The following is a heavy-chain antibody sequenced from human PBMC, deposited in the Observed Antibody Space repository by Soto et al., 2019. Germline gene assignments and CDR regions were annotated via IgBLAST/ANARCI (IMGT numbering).Heavy chain of an antibody. CDR1: GFTFSTYW. CDR3: ARPAWAAAPNYLDP. V-gene: IGHV3-74*01. Sequence: GGSLRLSCAASGFTFSTYWMHWVRQAPGKGLVWVSRINSDGSDTTYADSVKGRFTISRDNAKNTLYLQMSSLRAEDTAVYYCARPAWAAAPNYLDPWGQGTLVTVSS. J-gene: IGHJ5*02. D-gene: IGHD1-7*01. CDR2: INSDGSDT.